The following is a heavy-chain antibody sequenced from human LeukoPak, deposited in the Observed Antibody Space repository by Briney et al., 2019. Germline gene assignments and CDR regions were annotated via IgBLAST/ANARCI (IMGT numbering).Heavy chain of an antibody. V-gene: IGHV3-21*01. CDR2: INNVRSHI. CDR1: GFTFSTSA. CDR3: ARDPGPTTAAWGAFDI. J-gene: IGHJ3*02. D-gene: IGHD1-1*01. Sequence: GGSLRLSCAASGFTFSTSAMNWVRQAPGKGLEWVSSINNVRSHIYYADSVRGRFTISRDNAKSSLYLQLNSLRAEDTGVYFCARDPGPTTAAWGAFDIWGRGTVVTVFS.